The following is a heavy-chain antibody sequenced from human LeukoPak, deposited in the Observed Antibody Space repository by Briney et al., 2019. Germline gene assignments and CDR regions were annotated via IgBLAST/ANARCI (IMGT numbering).Heavy chain of an antibody. J-gene: IGHJ4*02. CDR1: GFTFSSYA. Sequence: GGSLRLSCAASGFTFSSYAMSWVRQAPGKGLEWVSAISGSGGSTYYADFVKGRFTISRDNSKNTLYLQMNSLRAEDTAVYYCASVKWFGELLPFDYWGQGTLVTVSS. CDR3: ASVKWFGELLPFDY. D-gene: IGHD3-10*01. CDR2: ISGSGGST. V-gene: IGHV3-23*01.